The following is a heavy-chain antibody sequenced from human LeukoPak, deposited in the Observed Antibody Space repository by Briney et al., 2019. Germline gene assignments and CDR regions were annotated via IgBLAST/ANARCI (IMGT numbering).Heavy chain of an antibody. CDR3: ARGDPSGYFDY. Sequence: SETLSLTCTVSGGSISSYYWSWIRQPPGKGLEWIGYIYYSGSTNCNPSLKSRVTISVDTSKNQFSLKLSSVTAADTAVYYCARGDPSGYFDYWGQGTLVTVSS. CDR1: GGSISSYY. D-gene: IGHD3-10*01. V-gene: IGHV4-59*01. CDR2: IYYSGST. J-gene: IGHJ4*02.